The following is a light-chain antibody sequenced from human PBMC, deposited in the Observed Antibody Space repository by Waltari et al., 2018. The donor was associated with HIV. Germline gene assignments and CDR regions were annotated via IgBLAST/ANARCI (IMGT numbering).Light chain of an antibody. CDR3: AAWDDSLTGPV. CDR2: SNN. V-gene: IGLV1-44*01. CDR1: ISNIGRNT. J-gene: IGLJ3*02. Sequence: QSVLTQPASASGIPGQRVTIPCSGSISNIGRNTVNWYQQVPGTAPKLLIYSNNHRPSGVPDRFSGSESGTSASLANSGLQSEDEADYYCAAWDDSLTGPVFGGGTKVTVL.